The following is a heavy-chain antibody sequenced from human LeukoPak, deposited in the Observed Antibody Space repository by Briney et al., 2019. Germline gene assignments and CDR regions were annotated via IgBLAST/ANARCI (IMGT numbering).Heavy chain of an antibody. CDR2: MNPNSGNT. Sequence: ASVKVSCKASGYTFTGYCMHWVRQATGQGLEWMGRMNPNSGNTGYAQKFQGRVTMTRNTSISTAYMELSSLRSEDTAVYYCARVYRYYDYVWGSSPPGCFDPWGQGTLVTVSS. J-gene: IGHJ5*02. CDR3: ARVYRYYDYVWGSSPPGCFDP. CDR1: GYTFTGYC. D-gene: IGHD3-16*01. V-gene: IGHV1-8*02.